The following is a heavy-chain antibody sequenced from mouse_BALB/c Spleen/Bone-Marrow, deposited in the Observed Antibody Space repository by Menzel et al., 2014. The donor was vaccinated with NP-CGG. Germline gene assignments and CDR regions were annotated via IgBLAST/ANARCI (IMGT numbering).Heavy chain of an antibody. V-gene: IGHV5-9-3*01. CDR2: ISSGGSYT. CDR1: GFTFSSYA. Sequence: EVQLVESGGGLVKPGGSLKLSCAASGFTFSSYAMSWVRQTPEKRLEWVATISSGGSYTYYADSGKGRLTISRDNAKNTPYLQMSSLRSEDTAMYYCARXXXXYDAMDYWGQGTSVTVSS. J-gene: IGHJ4*01. CDR3: ARXXXXYDAMDY.